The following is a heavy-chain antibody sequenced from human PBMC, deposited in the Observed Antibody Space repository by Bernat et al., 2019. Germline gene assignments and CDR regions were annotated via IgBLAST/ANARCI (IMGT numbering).Heavy chain of an antibody. D-gene: IGHD6-13*01. CDR3: AKWVERSKGRVDY. CDR1: GFTFSSYA. V-gene: IGHV3-23*01. CDR2: ISGSGGST. J-gene: IGHJ4*02. Sequence: EVQLLESGGGLVQPGGSLRLSCAASGFTFSSYAMSWVRQAPGKGLEWVSAISGSGGSTYYADSVKGRFTISRDNSKNTLSLQMNSLRVEDTALYYCAKWVERSKGRVDYWGQGTLVTVSS.